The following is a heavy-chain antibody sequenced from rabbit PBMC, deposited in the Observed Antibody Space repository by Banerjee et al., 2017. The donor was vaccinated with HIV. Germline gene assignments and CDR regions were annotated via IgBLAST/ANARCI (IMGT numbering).Heavy chain of an antibody. J-gene: IGHJ4*01. CDR1: GFSFSSSYW. V-gene: IGHV1S45*01. D-gene: IGHD1-1*01. CDR2: ISSINGRA. Sequence: QEQLEESGGDLVKPEGSLTLTCTASGFSFSSSYWICWVRQAPGKGLEWIGCISSINGRAYYASWAKGRFTISKTSSTTVTLQLNSLTAADTATYFCARAGSGSDTPFNLWGPGTLVTVS. CDR3: ARAGSGSDTPFNL.